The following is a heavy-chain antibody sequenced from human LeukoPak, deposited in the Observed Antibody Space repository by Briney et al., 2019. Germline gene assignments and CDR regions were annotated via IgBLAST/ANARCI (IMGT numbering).Heavy chain of an antibody. CDR1: GFTFSNYG. CDR2: IRYDGSNI. Sequence: PGGSLRLSCAASGFTFSNYGMHWVRQAPGKGLEWVTFIRYDGSNIYYADSVKGRFTISRDNSKNTVYLQMNSLRAEDTAIYYCAKKGLKIFGPYMDVWGKGTTVTVSS. D-gene: IGHD3-3*01. V-gene: IGHV3-30*02. J-gene: IGHJ6*03. CDR3: AKKGLKIFGPYMDV.